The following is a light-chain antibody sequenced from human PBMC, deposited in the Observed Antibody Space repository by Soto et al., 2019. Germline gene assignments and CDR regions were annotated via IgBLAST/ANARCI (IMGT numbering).Light chain of an antibody. J-gene: IGKJ1*01. V-gene: IGKV1-39*01. CDR1: QNVRTY. CDR3: QQSYSTPPWT. Sequence: DIQMTQSPSSLSAPVGDRVTITCRASQNVRTYLTWYQQKPGKAPKLLIYAASSLQSGVPSRFSGSGSGTDFTLTISSLQPEDFATYYCQQSYSTPPWTFGQGTKVDIK. CDR2: AAS.